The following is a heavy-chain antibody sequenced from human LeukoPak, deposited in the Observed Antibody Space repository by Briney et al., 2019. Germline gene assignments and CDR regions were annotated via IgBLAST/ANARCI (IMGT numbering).Heavy chain of an antibody. Sequence: GGSLRLSCAASGFTFSSYAMSWVRQAPGKGLEWVSAISGTNGRTYYADSVKGRFAISRDNSKNTLYLQMNSLRDEDTAVYYCAKHYYDSSGTPRYFDYWGQGTLVTASS. D-gene: IGHD3-22*01. J-gene: IGHJ4*02. CDR3: AKHYYDSSGTPRYFDY. V-gene: IGHV3-23*01. CDR1: GFTFSSYA. CDR2: ISGTNGRT.